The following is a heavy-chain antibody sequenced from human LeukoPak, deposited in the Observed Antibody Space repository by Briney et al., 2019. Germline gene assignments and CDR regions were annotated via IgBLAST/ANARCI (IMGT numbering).Heavy chain of an antibody. CDR2: IRSKTNNCAT. CDR3: TRHGGGMAAAGKDY. D-gene: IGHD6-13*01. V-gene: IGHV3-73*01. J-gene: IGHJ4*02. Sequence: GGSLRLSCEASGFTFSGSAIHWVRQASGKGLEWVGRIRSKTNNCATAYAASVKGRFTISRDDSKNTAYLQMSSLKTEDTAVYYCTRHGGGMAAAGKDYWGQGILVTVSS. CDR1: GFTFSGSA.